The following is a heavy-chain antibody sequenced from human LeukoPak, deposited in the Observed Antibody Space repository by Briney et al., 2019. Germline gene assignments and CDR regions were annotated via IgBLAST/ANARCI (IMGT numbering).Heavy chain of an antibody. CDR3: ARTRDVVNGNNYQSHYFNY. D-gene: IGHD5-24*01. J-gene: IGHJ4*02. CDR2: IYNSGST. CDR1: GGSISSYC. Sequence: SETLSLTCTVSGGSISSYCWSWIRQPPGKGLEWIGYIYNSGSTNYNPSHKSRTPLSVDTSNNQFYLRLSSVNAANTAVYYYARTRDVVNGNNYQSHYFNYWSQGTPVTVSS. V-gene: IGHV4-59*08.